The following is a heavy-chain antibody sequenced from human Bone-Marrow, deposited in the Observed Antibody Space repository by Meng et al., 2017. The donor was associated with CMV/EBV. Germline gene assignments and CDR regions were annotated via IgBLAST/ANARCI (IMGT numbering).Heavy chain of an antibody. CDR1: GGTFSSYT. Sequence: SVKVSCKASGGTFSSYTISWVRQAPGQGLEWMGRIIPILGIANYAQKFQGRVTITADKSTSTAYMVLSSLRSEDTAVYYWVTLGPRTPLRGVWAHGTTGTVSS. CDR3: VTLGPRTPLRGV. D-gene: IGHD1-14*01. CDR2: IIPILGIA. V-gene: IGHV1-69*02. J-gene: IGHJ6*02.